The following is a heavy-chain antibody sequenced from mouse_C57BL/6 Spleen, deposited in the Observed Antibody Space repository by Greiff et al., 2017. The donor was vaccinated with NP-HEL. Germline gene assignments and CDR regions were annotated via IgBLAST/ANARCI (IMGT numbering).Heavy chain of an antibody. CDR1: GYTFTSYW. V-gene: IGHV1-72*01. Sequence: QVQLQQPGAELVKPGASVKLSCKASGYTFTSYWMHWVKQRPGRGLEWLGRIDPNSGGTKYNEKFKSKATLTVDKPSSTAYMQLSSLTSEDSAVYYCARGADYGPYYYAMDYWGQGTSVTVSS. CDR3: ARGADYGPYYYAMDY. D-gene: IGHD2-4*01. CDR2: IDPNSGGT. J-gene: IGHJ4*01.